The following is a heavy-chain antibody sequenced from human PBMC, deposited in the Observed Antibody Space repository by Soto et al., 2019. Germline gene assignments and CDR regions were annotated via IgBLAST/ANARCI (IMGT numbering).Heavy chain of an antibody. CDR2: IHSSGTT. Sequence: SDTLSLTCTVSGGSINSFYWAWMRQPAGKGLEWIGRIHSSGTTNYNPSLSSRVTMSVDPSKNQFSLRLTSVTAADTAVYYCARDRIIGTSYSDYWGQGILVTVSS. CDR1: GGSINSFY. J-gene: IGHJ4*02. V-gene: IGHV4-4*07. CDR3: ARDRIIGTSYSDY. D-gene: IGHD1-7*01.